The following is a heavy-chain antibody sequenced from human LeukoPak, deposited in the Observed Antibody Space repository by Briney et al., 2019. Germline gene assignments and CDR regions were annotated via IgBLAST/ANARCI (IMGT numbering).Heavy chain of an antibody. V-gene: IGHV1-18*01. CDR3: ARDHSYYDILTGYQSPVDY. CDR1: GYTFTSYG. CDR2: ISAYNGNT. Sequence: ASVKVSCKASGYTFTSYGISWVRQAPGQGLEWMGWISAYNGNTNYAQKLQGRVTMTTDTSTSTAYMELRSLRSDDTAVYYCARDHSYYDILTGYQSPVDYWGQGTLVTVSS. J-gene: IGHJ4*02. D-gene: IGHD3-9*01.